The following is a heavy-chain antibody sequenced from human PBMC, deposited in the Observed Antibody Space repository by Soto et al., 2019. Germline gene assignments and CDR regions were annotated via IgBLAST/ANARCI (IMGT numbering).Heavy chain of an antibody. V-gene: IGHV4-38-2*01. CDR3: AVGYCSSTTCSREYFQH. J-gene: IGHJ1*01. D-gene: IGHD2-2*01. CDR2: IYHSGST. CDR1: GYSISSGYY. Sequence: PSETLSLTSAVSGYSISSGYYWGWIRQPPGKGLEWIGTIYHSGSTFHNPSLKSRVTISVDTSKNQFSLKLRSVTAADTAVYYCAVGYCSSTTCSREYFQHWCQGTLVTVSS.